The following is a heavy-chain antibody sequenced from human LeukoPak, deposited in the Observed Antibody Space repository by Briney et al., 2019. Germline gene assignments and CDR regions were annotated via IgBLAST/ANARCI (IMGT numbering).Heavy chain of an antibody. CDR2: IYPGDSDT. D-gene: IGHD5-18*01. V-gene: IGHV5-51*01. CDR3: ARSWVSGYGTVLDY. J-gene: IGHJ4*02. CDR1: GYSLTNYW. Sequence: GESLKISCKGSGYSLTNYWVGWVRQMPGKGLEWTGIIYPGDSDTRYNPSFQGQVTISADKSISTAYLQWSSLRASDTAIYYCARSWVSGYGTVLDYWGQGTLVTVSS.